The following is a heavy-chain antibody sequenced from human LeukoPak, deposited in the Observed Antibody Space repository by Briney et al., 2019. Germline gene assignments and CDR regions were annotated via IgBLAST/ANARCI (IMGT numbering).Heavy chain of an antibody. V-gene: IGHV3-43*02. CDR1: GFIFDNYA. J-gene: IGHJ4*02. D-gene: IGHD6-19*01. CDR2: ISGDGGST. CDR3: ARESETSGWYDY. Sequence: GSLRLSCAAPGFIFDNYAIHWVRQAPGKGLEWVSLISGDGGSTFYADSVRGRFTISRDNTRKSLSLQMSSLRSEDTALYYCARESETSGWYDYWGQGTLVTVSS.